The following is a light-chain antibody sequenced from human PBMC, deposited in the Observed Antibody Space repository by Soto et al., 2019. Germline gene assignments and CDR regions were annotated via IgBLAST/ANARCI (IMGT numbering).Light chain of an antibody. Sequence: DIQMTQSPSTLSASVGDRVTITCRASQSVSGWLAWFQQKPGRAPKLLIYKASSLDSGVPSRFSGGGFGTEFPLTINSLQPDDFATYYCQQYNSYWTFGQGTKVEMK. CDR2: KAS. J-gene: IGKJ1*01. CDR3: QQYNSYWT. CDR1: QSVSGW. V-gene: IGKV1-5*03.